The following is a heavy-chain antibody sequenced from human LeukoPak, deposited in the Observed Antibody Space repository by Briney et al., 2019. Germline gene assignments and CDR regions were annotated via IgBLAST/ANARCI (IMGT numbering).Heavy chain of an antibody. Sequence: ASVKVSCKASGGTFSSYAISWVRQAPGQGLEWMGGIIPIFGTANYAQKFQGRVTITADESTSTAYMELSSLRSEDTAVYYRAREEPGIAVVGRGDAFDIWGQGTMVTVSS. CDR2: IIPIFGTA. D-gene: IGHD6-19*01. CDR1: GGTFSSYA. CDR3: AREEPGIAVVGRGDAFDI. J-gene: IGHJ3*02. V-gene: IGHV1-69*13.